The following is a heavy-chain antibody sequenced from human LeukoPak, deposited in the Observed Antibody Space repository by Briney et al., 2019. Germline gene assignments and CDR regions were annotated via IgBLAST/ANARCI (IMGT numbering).Heavy chain of an antibody. J-gene: IGHJ4*02. CDR2: INHSGST. V-gene: IGHV4-34*01. CDR3: ARSYDYVWGSYLPAMGFDY. D-gene: IGHD3-16*02. Sequence: PSETLSLTCAVYGGSFSGYYWSWIRQPPGKGLEWIGEINHSGSTNYNPSLKSRVTISVDTSKNQFSPKLSSVTAADTAVYYCARSYDYVWGSYLPAMGFDYWGQGTLVTVSS. CDR1: GGSFSGYY.